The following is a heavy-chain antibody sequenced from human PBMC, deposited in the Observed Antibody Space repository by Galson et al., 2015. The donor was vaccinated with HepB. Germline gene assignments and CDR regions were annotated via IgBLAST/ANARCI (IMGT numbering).Heavy chain of an antibody. CDR3: ARDRVQGLRFLEWHAAFDI. D-gene: IGHD3-3*01. V-gene: IGHV1-69*13. CDR1: GGTFSSYA. J-gene: IGHJ3*02. Sequence: SVKVSCKASGGTFSSYAISWVRQAPGQGLEWMGEIIPIFGTANYAQKFQGRVTITADESTSTAYMELSSLRSEDTAVYYCARDRVQGLRFLEWHAAFDIWGQGTMVTVSS. CDR2: IIPIFGTA.